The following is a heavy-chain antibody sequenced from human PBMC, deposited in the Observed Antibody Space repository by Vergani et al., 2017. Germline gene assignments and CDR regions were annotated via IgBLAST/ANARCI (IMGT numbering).Heavy chain of an antibody. V-gene: IGHV3-33*08. CDR2: IWYDGSNK. CDR3: ARGEYSSSWHDAFDI. CDR1: GFTFSSYG. J-gene: IGHJ3*02. D-gene: IGHD6-13*01. Sequence: QVQLVESGGGLVKPGGSLRLSCAASGFTFSSYGMHWVRQAPGKGLEWVAVIWYDGSNKYYADSVKGRFTISRDNSKNTLYLQMNSLRAEDTAVYYCARGEYSSSWHDAFDIWGQGTMVTVSS.